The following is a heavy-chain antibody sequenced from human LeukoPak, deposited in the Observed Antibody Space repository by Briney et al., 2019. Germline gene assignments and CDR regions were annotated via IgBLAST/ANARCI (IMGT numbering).Heavy chain of an antibody. V-gene: IGHV3-30*18. J-gene: IGHJ6*02. CDR3: AKPYSSGSDPYYYGMDV. CDR2: ISYDGSNK. Sequence: GGSLRLSCAASGFTFSSYGMHWVRQAPGKGLEWVAVISYDGSNKYYADSVKGRFTISRDNSKNTLYLQMNSLRAEDTAVYYCAKPYSSGSDPYYYGMDVWGQGTTVTVSS. CDR1: GFTFSSYG. D-gene: IGHD6-19*01.